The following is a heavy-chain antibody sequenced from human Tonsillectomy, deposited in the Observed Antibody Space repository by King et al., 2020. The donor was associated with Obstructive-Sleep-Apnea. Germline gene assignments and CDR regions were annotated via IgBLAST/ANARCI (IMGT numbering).Heavy chain of an antibody. V-gene: IGHV4-31*03. Sequence: QLQESGPGLVKPSQTLSLTCTVSGGSISSGGYYWSWIRQHPGKGLEWIGYIYYSGSTYYNPSLKSRVTISVDTSKNQFPLKLSSVTAADTAVYYCARDAGDSADSSGYLQTDAFDIWGQGTMVTVSS. J-gene: IGHJ3*02. CDR3: ARDAGDSADSSGYLQTDAFDI. CDR2: IYYSGST. CDR1: GGSISSGGYY. D-gene: IGHD3-22*01.